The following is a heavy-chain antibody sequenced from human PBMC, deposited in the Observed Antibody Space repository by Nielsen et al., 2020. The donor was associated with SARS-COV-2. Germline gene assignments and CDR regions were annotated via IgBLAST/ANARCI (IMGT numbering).Heavy chain of an antibody. J-gene: IGHJ6*02. D-gene: IGHD6-25*01. CDR1: DGSVSSGDYY. CDR2: IYYSGST. V-gene: IGHV4-31*03. Sequence: SETLSLTCTVSDGSVSSGDYYWTWIRQHPGKGLEWIGYIYYSGSTYYNRSLKSRITISADTSKNQFPLKVSSMTAADTAVYYGAGAALDYDYGMDVWGQGTTVTVSS. CDR3: AGAALDYDYGMDV.